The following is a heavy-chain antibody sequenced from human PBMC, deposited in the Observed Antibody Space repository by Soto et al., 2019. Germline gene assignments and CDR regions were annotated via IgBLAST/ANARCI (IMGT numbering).Heavy chain of an antibody. CDR3: AGELSWNYFGFEL. CDR1: GFTFSDHY. Sequence: QVQLVESGGDLVKPGGSLRLSCAASGFTFSDHYMSWIRQAPGKGLEWISYMTPSGSSSSYADSVKGRFTISRDNAKNSLYLPMDRPGGHDTAVYYRAGELSWNYFGFELWGQGTMVTVSS. D-gene: IGHD1-7*01. CDR2: MTPSGSSS. V-gene: IGHV3-11*01. J-gene: IGHJ3*01.